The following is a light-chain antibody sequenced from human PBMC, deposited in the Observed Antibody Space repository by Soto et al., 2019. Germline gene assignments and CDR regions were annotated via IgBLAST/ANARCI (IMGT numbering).Light chain of an antibody. Sequence: QALVTQPPSASGTPGQRGTISCSGSNSNIESNTVNWYQQLPGTAPKLLIYSNNQRPSGVPDRFSGSKSGTSASLAISGLQSDDEADYYCAAWDDSLNGHVVFGGGTKLTVL. CDR2: SNN. J-gene: IGLJ2*01. CDR1: NSNIESNT. V-gene: IGLV1-44*01. CDR3: AAWDDSLNGHVV.